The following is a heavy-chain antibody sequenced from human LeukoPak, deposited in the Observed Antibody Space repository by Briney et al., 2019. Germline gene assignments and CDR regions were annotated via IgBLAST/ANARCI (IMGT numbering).Heavy chain of an antibody. J-gene: IGHJ6*03. CDR2: ISAYNGNT. CDR1: GYTFTSYG. D-gene: IGHD3-10*01. Sequence: ASVKVSCKASGYTFTSYGISWVRQAPGQGLEWMGWISAYNGNTNYAQKLRGRVTMTTDTSTSTAYMELRSLRSDDTAVYYCARGADTMVRGVISYYYYYMDVWGKGTTVTVSS. V-gene: IGHV1-18*01. CDR3: ARGADTMVRGVISYYYYYMDV.